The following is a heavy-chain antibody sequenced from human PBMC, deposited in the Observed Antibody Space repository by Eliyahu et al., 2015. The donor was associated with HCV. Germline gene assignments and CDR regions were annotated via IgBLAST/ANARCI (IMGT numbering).Heavy chain of an antibody. CDR2: ISGGGSNV. D-gene: IGHD6-25*01. V-gene: IGHV3-11*01. J-gene: IGHJ6*02. Sequence: QVQLVESGGGLVKPGGSLRLSCAASGFTFSDYFLXWIRQSPGKGLEWLSYISGGGSNVYYADSVKGRFTISRDNAKNSLYLQMNSLRAEDTAFYYCARGRRVEAGRSSYHGLAVWGQGTTVTVSS. CDR3: ARGRRVEAGRSSYHGLAV. CDR1: GFTFSDYF.